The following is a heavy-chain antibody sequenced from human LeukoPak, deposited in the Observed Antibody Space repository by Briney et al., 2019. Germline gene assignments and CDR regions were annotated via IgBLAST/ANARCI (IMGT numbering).Heavy chain of an antibody. D-gene: IGHD4-23*01. V-gene: IGHV7-4-1*02. CDR2: INTNTGNP. CDR1: GYTFTSYA. CDR3: ARVYGGISLWYFDL. J-gene: IGHJ2*01. Sequence: ASVKVSCKASGYTFTSYAMNWVRQAPGQGLEWMGWINTNTGNPTYAQGFTERFVFSSDTSVSTAYLQISSLKAEDTAVYYCARVYGGISLWYFDLWGRGTLVTVSS.